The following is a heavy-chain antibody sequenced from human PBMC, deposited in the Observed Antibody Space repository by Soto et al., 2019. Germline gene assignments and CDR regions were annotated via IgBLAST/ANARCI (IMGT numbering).Heavy chain of an antibody. D-gene: IGHD6-19*01. V-gene: IGHV3-23*01. CDR3: AKRVLYSSGWYIDY. J-gene: IGHJ4*02. CDR2: ISGSGGGT. CDR1: GFTLNSYA. Sequence: PGGSLRLSGSASGFTLNSYAMSWVRQAPGKGLEWVSAISGSGGGTYYVDSVKGRLTISRDNSKNTLYLQMNSLRAEDTAVYYCAKRVLYSSGWYIDYWGQGTLVTVPS.